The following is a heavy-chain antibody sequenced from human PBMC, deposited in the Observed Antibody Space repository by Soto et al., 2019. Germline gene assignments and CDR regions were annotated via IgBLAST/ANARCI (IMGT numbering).Heavy chain of an antibody. CDR2: IYTSGST. D-gene: IGHD2-21*02. CDR3: ARESTVVTLRTFDI. CDR1: GGSISSYF. J-gene: IGHJ3*02. V-gene: IGHV4-4*07. Sequence: SETLSLTCAVSGGSISSYFCSWIRQPAGKGLEWIGRIYTSGSTNYNPSLKSRVTMSVDTSKNQFSLKLSSVTAADTAVYYCARESTVVTLRTFDIWGQGTMVTVSS.